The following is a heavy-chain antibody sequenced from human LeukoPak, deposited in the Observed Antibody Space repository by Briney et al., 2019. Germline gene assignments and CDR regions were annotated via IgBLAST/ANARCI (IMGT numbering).Heavy chain of an antibody. CDR1: GFTFSSYW. CDR2: INSDGSST. Sequence: GGSLRLSCAASGFTFSSYWMHWVRQAPGKGLVWVSRINSDGSSTSYADSVKGRFTISRDNAKNTLYLQMNSLRAEDTAVYYCAKRSYCSSTSCYYYYYYYYMDVWGKGTTVTVSS. V-gene: IGHV3-74*01. D-gene: IGHD2-2*01. J-gene: IGHJ6*03. CDR3: AKRSYCSSTSCYYYYYYYYMDV.